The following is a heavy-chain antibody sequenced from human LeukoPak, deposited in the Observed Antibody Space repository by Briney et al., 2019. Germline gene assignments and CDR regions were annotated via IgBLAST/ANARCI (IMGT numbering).Heavy chain of an antibody. D-gene: IGHD3-22*01. Sequence: GGSLRLSCAASGFSFSSYAMIWVRQAPGKGPEWVSAISASGGTTFYEDSVKGRFTISRDNSKNTLYLQMNSLRAEDTALYYCAKGGSSGDYYYFEYWGQGSLVTVSS. V-gene: IGHV3-23*01. J-gene: IGHJ4*02. CDR3: AKGGSSGDYYYFEY. CDR2: ISASGGTT. CDR1: GFSFSSYA.